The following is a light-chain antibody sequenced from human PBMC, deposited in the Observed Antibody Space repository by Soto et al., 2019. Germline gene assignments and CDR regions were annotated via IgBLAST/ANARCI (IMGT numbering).Light chain of an antibody. V-gene: IGLV2-14*01. CDR2: EVS. Sequence: QPVLTQPASVSGSPGQTITISCTGTSSDVGGYHYLSWYQQHPGKAPNVMIYEVSNRPSGVSNRFSGSKSGNTAALTISGLQAEDEADYFCSSYTTSGTPVFGGGTKLTVL. CDR1: SSDVGGYHY. J-gene: IGLJ3*02. CDR3: SSYTTSGTPV.